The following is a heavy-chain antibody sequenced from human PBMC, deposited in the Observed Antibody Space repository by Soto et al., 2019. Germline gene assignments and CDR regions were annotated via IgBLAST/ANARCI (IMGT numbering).Heavy chain of an antibody. CDR3: ARVTSMVRGVIDNWFDP. V-gene: IGHV1-69*01. D-gene: IGHD3-10*01. Sequence: QMPLVQSGAEVKKPGSSVTVSCKASGDTFSSYAIHWVRQAPGQGLEWMGGIIPMYGPAKYAQRFQGRVTITADESTTTVYMELTSLTSQDTAVYYCARVTSMVRGVIDNWFDPWGHGTLVTVSS. J-gene: IGHJ5*02. CDR2: IIPMYGPA. CDR1: GDTFSSYA.